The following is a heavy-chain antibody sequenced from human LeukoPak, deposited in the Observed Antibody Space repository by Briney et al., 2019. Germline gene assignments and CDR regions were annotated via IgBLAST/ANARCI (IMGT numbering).Heavy chain of an antibody. V-gene: IGHV5-51*01. CDR1: GYSFTSYW. CDR2: IYPGGSDT. Sequence: GESLKISCKGSGYSFTSYWIGWVRQMPGKGLEWMGIIYPGGSDTRYSPSFQGQVTISADKSISTAYLQWSSLKASDTAMYYCARHAPHYYDSSDHFDYWGQGTLVTVSS. J-gene: IGHJ4*02. D-gene: IGHD3-22*01. CDR3: ARHAPHYYDSSDHFDY.